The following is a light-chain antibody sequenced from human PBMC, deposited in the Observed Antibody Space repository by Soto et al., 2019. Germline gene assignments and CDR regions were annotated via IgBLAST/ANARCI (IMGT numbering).Light chain of an antibody. Sequence: VVMTQTPLSLSVAPLQPPSSSGXSSQRLLHITGETFLFWYLQKPGQSPQLLIYEVSTRVSGVPDRFSGSGSGTDFTLEISRVETDDVGIYYCMQSTQLPPTFGQGTRLEI. J-gene: IGKJ5*01. CDR2: EVS. CDR1: QRLLHITGETF. V-gene: IGKV2D-29*02. CDR3: MQSTQLPPT.